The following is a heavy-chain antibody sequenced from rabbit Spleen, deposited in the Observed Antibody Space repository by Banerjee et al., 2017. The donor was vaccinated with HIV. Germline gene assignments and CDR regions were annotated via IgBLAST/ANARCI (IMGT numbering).Heavy chain of an antibody. J-gene: IGHJ3*01. CDR3: ARDLTDVIGWNFGW. Sequence: QSLVESGGGLVQPEGSLTLTCTASGFSFSSYYYMCWVRQDPGKGLESIACIYGGDGGSTWYASWAKGRFTISKTSSTTVTLQMTSLTAADTATYFCARDLTDVIGWNFGWWGQGTLVTVS. V-gene: IGHV1S40*01. D-gene: IGHD4-1*01. CDR1: GFSFSSYYY. CDR2: IYGGDGGST.